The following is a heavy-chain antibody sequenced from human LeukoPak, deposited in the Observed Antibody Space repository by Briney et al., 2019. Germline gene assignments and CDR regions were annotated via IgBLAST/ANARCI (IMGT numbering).Heavy chain of an antibody. CDR1: GFTFSSYA. J-gene: IGHJ4*02. CDR2: ISGSGGST. V-gene: IGHV3-23*01. D-gene: IGHD3-22*01. CDR3: AREYYYDSSGYYHNGDY. Sequence: GGSLRLSCAASGFTFSSYAMSWVRQAPGKGLEWVSAISGSGGSTYYADSVKGRFTISRDNSKNTLYLQMNSLRAEDTAVYYCAREYYYDSSGYYHNGDYWGQGTLVTVSS.